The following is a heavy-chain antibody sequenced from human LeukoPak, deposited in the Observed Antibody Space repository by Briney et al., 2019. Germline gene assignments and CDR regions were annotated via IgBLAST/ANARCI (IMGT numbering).Heavy chain of an antibody. V-gene: IGHV4-34*01. CDR3: ARLADNYYYYYYMDV. CDR1: GGSFSGYY. J-gene: IGHJ6*03. Sequence: SETLSFTCAVYGGSFSGYYWSWIRQPPGKGLEWIGEINHSGSTNYNPSLKSRVTISVDTSKNQFSLKLSSVTAADTAVYYCARLADNYYYYYYMDVWGKGTTVTVSS. CDR2: INHSGST. D-gene: IGHD3-3*02.